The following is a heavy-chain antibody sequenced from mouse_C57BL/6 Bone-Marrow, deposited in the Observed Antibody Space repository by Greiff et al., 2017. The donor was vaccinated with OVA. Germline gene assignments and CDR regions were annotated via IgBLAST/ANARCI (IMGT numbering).Heavy chain of an antibody. CDR2: IYPGDGDT. D-gene: IGHD4-1*01. CDR3: AREGLGPFDY. J-gene: IGHJ2*01. CDR1: GYAFSSSW. Sequence: VQLQESGPELVKPGASVKISCKASGYAFSSSWLNWVKQRPGKGLEWIGRIYPGDGDTNYNGKFKGKATLTADKSSSTAYMQLSSLTSEDSAVYCCAREGLGPFDYWGQGTTLTVSS. V-gene: IGHV1-82*01.